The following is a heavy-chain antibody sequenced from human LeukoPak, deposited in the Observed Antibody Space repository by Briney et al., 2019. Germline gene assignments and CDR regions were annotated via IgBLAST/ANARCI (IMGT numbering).Heavy chain of an antibody. D-gene: IGHD3-22*01. V-gene: IGHV1-69*13. Sequence: ASVKVSCKASGGTFSSYAISWVRQAPGQGLEWMGGIIPIFGTANYAQKFQGRVTITADESTSTAYMELSSLRSEDTAVYYCERAHYDSSGYFPWGTYFDYWGQGTLVTVSS. CDR1: GGTFSSYA. CDR2: IIPIFGTA. J-gene: IGHJ4*02. CDR3: ERAHYDSSGYFPWGTYFDY.